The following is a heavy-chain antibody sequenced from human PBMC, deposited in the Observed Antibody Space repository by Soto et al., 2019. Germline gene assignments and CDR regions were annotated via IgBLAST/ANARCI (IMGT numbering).Heavy chain of an antibody. CDR3: TGYYYDSSGYPEDAFDI. V-gene: IGHV3-49*03. CDR2: IRSKAYGGTT. J-gene: IGHJ3*02. D-gene: IGHD3-22*01. CDR1: GFTFGDYA. Sequence: GGSLRLSCTASGFTFGDYAMSWFRQAPGKGLEWVGFIRSKAYGGTTEYAASVKGRFTISRDDSKSIAYLQMNSLKTEDTAVYYCTGYYYDSSGYPEDAFDIWGQGTMVTVS.